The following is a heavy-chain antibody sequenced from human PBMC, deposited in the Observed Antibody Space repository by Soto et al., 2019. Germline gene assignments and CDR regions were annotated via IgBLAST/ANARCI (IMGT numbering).Heavy chain of an antibody. CDR1: GGSINNFH. V-gene: IGHV4-59*01. Sequence: QVQLQESGPGLVKPSETLALTCSVSGGSINNFHWSWIRQPPGKGLEWIGFVFYSGRTTYNPSLQSRVTISVDTSHNHFSLKLRSVTAADTATYYCARINSGYSYGSIIDFWGQGKLVTVSS. CDR3: ARINSGYSYGSIIDF. J-gene: IGHJ4*02. CDR2: VFYSGRT. D-gene: IGHD5-18*01.